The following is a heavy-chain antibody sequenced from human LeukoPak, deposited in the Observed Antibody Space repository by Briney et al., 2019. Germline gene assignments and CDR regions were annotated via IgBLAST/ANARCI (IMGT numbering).Heavy chain of an antibody. V-gene: IGHV4-39*01. D-gene: IGHD3-3*01. CDR1: GGSISSSSYY. CDR2: IYYSGST. Sequence: SETLSLTCTVSGGSISSSSYYWGWIRQPPGKGLEWIGSIYYSGSTYYNPSLKSRVTISVDTSKNQFSLKLSSVTAADTAVYYCARQRVLRFLEWLEYFDYWGQGTLVTVSS. J-gene: IGHJ4*02. CDR3: ARQRVLRFLEWLEYFDY.